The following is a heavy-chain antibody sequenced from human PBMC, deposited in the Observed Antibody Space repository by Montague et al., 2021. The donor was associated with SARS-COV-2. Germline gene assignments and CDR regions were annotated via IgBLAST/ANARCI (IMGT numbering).Heavy chain of an antibody. CDR1: GGSISSSVYY. CDR3: ARHPQH. V-gene: IGHV4-39*01. CDR2: IYYTGST. J-gene: IGHJ1*01. Sequence: SETLSLTCTVSGGSISSSVYYWGWVRQPPGKGLEWIGSIYYTGSTYYNSSLKSRLTISVDTSETQLSLNLRTMTAADTAVYYCARHPQHWGQGTLVTVSS.